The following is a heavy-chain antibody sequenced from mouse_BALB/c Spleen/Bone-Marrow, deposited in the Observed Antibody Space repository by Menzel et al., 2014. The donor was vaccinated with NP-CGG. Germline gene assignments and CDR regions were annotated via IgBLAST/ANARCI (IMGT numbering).Heavy chain of an antibody. J-gene: IGHJ4*01. D-gene: IGHD1-1*01. CDR3: AREGYYYGSSIYYAMDY. CDR2: IYPGNGDT. V-gene: IGHV1-87*01. Sequence: VQLVESGAELARPGASVKLSCKASGYTFXSYWMQWVKQRPGQGLEWIGAIYPGNGDTRYTQKFKGKATLTADKSSSTAYMQFSSLASEDSAVYYCAREGYYYGSSIYYAMDYWGQGTSVTVSS. CDR1: GYTFXSYW.